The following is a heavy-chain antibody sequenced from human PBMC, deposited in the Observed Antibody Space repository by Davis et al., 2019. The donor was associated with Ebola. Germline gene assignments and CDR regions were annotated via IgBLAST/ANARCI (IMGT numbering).Heavy chain of an antibody. D-gene: IGHD2-15*01. V-gene: IGHV3-23*01. CDR1: GFTFSSYA. Sequence: GGSLRLSCAASGFTFSSYAMSWVRQAPGKGLEWVSAISGSGGSTYYADSVKGRFTISRDNAKNSLYLQMNSLRAEDTAVYYCARVLVVVAATFDYYYYGMDVWGQGTTVTVSS. J-gene: IGHJ6*02. CDR3: ARVLVVVAATFDYYYYGMDV. CDR2: ISGSGGST.